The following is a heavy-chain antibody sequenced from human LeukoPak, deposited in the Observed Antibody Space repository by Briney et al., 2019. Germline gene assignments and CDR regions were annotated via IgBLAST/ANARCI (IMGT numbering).Heavy chain of an antibody. J-gene: IGHJ4*02. CDR3: ARRQAGGYYLLDY. V-gene: IGHV3-48*01. CDR2: ISSSSSTI. D-gene: IGHD3-3*01. Sequence: TGGSLRLSCAASGFTFSSYSMNWVRQAPGKGLEWVSYISSSSSTIYYADSVKGRFTISRDNAKNSLYLQMNSLRAEDTAVYYCARRQAGGYYLLDYWGQGTLVTVSS. CDR1: GFTFSSYS.